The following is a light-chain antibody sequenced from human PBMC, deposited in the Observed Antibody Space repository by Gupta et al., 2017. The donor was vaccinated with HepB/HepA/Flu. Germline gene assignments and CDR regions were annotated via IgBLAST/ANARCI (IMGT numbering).Light chain of an antibody. CDR1: QYVSSTY. J-gene: IGKJ1*01. V-gene: IGKV3-20*01. CDR2: SAS. CDR3: HHYGSSSWT. Sequence: EIVLTQSPGTLSLSPGERATLSCRASQYVSSTYLAWYQQRPGQAPRLLIYSASNRATGIPDRFCGSGSGTDFTLTISRLEPEDFAVYYCHHYGSSSWTFGQGTEVEIK.